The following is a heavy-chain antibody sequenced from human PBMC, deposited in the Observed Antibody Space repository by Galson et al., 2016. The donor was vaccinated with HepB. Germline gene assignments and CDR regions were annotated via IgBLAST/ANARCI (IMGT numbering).Heavy chain of an antibody. CDR3: ARELSLVPGKGGHFDL. Sequence: SLRLSCAASGISFSTFSMNWVRQAPGKGLEWVALISYDGSNRYYGDPVRGRFAISRDTSKNTVYLQMNSLRTEDTAVYYCARELSLVPGKGGHFDLWGQGTLVTVSS. J-gene: IGHJ5*02. CDR2: ISYDGSNR. V-gene: IGHV3-30*03. D-gene: IGHD6-19*01. CDR1: GISFSTFS.